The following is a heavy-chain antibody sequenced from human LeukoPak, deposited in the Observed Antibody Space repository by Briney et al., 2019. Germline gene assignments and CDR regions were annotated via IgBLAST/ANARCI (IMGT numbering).Heavy chain of an antibody. CDR1: GFTFSSYG. CDR2: IRYDESNK. J-gene: IGHJ4*02. Sequence: SGGSLTLSCGACGFTFSSYGMHWVRQAPGEGREWVAFIRYDESNKYYAVCVKGRFTISRDNSKNALYQHKNSLRAEDTAVYYCAKDQSTLFPSANDYWGQGTLVTVSS. CDR3: AKDQSTLFPSANDY. V-gene: IGHV3-30*02. D-gene: IGHD2-21*01.